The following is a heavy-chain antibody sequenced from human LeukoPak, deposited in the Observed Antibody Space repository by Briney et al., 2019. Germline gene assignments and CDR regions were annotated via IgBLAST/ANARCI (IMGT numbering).Heavy chain of an antibody. CDR1: GSSFTSYW. D-gene: IGHD5-18*01. CDR2: IYPGDSDT. Sequence: GGSLQISCKGSGSSFTSYWIGWVRQLPGKGLEWMGIIYPGDSDTRYSPSFQGQVTISADKSISTAYLQWSSLKASDTAMYYCARPPVRGYSYGQETDYWGQGTLVTVSS. V-gene: IGHV5-51*01. CDR3: ARPPVRGYSYGQETDY. J-gene: IGHJ4*02.